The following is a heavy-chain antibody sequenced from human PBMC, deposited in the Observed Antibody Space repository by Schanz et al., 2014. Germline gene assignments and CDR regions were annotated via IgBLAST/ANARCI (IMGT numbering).Heavy chain of an antibody. CDR2: IFFRGST. Sequence: QVLLQESGPGVVKPSQTLSLTCAVSGGSISSGGYSWSWIRQPPGKGLEWIGYIFFRGSTYYNPSLKNQVTISIDPSKTQFSLRLTSVTAADTSVYYCSRWKKDPYPLGSYRGNYYGVDVWGQGTTVTVSS. D-gene: IGHD3-16*02. CDR3: SRWKKDPYPLGSYRGNYYGVDV. CDR1: GGSISSGGYS. V-gene: IGHV4-30-4*07. J-gene: IGHJ6*02.